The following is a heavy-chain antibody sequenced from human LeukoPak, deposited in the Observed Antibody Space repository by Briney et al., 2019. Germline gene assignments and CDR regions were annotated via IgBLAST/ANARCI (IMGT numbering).Heavy chain of an antibody. V-gene: IGHV3-23*01. CDR1: GFTFSSYA. CDR3: AKGRYYDSSGYYYVAFDI. Sequence: GGSLRLSCAASGFTFSSYAMSWVRQAPGKRLEWVSAISGSGGSTYYADSVKGRFTISRDNSKNTLYLQMNSLRAEDTAVYYCAKGRYYDSSGYYYVAFDIWGQGTMVTVSS. D-gene: IGHD3-22*01. J-gene: IGHJ3*02. CDR2: ISGSGGST.